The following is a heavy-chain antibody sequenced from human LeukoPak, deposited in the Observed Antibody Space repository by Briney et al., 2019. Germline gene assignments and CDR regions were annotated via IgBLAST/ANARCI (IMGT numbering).Heavy chain of an antibody. D-gene: IGHD6-6*01. CDR3: ARGLFIAARGGFDY. CDR1: GGSFSGYY. J-gene: IGHJ4*02. CDR2: INHSGST. Sequence: KPSETLSLTCAVYGGSFSGYYWSWIRQPPGKGLEWIGEINHSGSTNYNPSLKSRVTISVDTSKNQFSLKLSSVTAVDTAVYYCARGLFIAARGGFDYWGQGTLVTVSS. V-gene: IGHV4-34*01.